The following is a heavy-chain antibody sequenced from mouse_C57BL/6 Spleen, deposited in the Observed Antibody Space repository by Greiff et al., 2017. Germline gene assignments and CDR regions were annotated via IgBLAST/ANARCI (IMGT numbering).Heavy chain of an antibody. Sequence: QVQLQQPGAELVKPGASVKLSCKASGYTFTSYWMQWVKQRPGQGLEWIGEIDPSDSYTNYNQKFKGKATLTVDTSSSTAYMQLSSLTSEDSAVXYCARGRFYYDYPYAMDYWGQGTSVTVSS. D-gene: IGHD2-4*01. V-gene: IGHV1-50*01. CDR2: IDPSDSYT. CDR3: ARGRFYYDYPYAMDY. J-gene: IGHJ4*01. CDR1: GYTFTSYW.